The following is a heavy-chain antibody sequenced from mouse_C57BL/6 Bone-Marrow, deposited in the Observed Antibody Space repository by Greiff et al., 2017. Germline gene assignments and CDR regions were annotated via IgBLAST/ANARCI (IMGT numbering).Heavy chain of an antibody. Sequence: VQLQQSDAELVKPGASVKISCKVSGYTFTDHTIHWMKQRPEQGLEWIGYIYPRDGSTKYNEKFKGKATLTADKSSSTAYMQLNSLTSEDSAVYFCAKIQDSSGYYYAMDYWGQGTSVTVSS. CDR1: GYTFTDHT. CDR2: IYPRDGST. CDR3: AKIQDSSGYYYAMDY. V-gene: IGHV1-78*01. D-gene: IGHD3-2*02. J-gene: IGHJ4*01.